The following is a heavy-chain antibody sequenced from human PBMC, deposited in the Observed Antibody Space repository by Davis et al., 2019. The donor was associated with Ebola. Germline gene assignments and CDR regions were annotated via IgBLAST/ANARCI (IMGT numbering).Heavy chain of an antibody. CDR2: ISASHDTI. J-gene: IGHJ4*02. CDR1: GFTFTDYY. CDR3: ARHDYAEPFDY. D-gene: IGHD4-17*01. V-gene: IGHV3-11*01. Sequence: GESLKISCAASGFTFTDYYMSWIRQAPGKGLEWVSYISASHDTIYYADSVKGRFTISRDNAKNAVYLRMNSLRAEDTAVYYCARHDYAEPFDYWGQGTLVTVPS.